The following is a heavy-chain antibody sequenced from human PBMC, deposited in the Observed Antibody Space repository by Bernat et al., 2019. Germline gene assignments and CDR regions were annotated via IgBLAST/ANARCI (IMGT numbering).Heavy chain of an antibody. CDR2: IYPGDSDT. CDR1: GYSFTSYW. CDR3: ARPPGPTLHPGGHSVIYWYFDL. Sequence: EVQLVQSGAEVKKPGESLKISCKGSGYSFTSYWIGWVRQMPGKGLEWMGIIYPGDSDTKYSPSFQGQVTMSADKSISTTYMQWSSLKASDTAMYYCARPPGPTLHPGGHSVIYWYFDLWGRGTLVTVSS. J-gene: IGHJ2*01. D-gene: IGHD3-16*02. V-gene: IGHV5-51*01.